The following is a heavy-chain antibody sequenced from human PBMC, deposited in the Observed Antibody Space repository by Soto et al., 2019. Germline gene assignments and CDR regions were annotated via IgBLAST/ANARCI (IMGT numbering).Heavy chain of an antibody. J-gene: IGHJ4*02. V-gene: IGHV1-69*12. Sequence: QVQLVQSGAEVKKPGSSVKVSCKASGGTFSSYAISWVREAPGQGLEWMGGIIPIFGTANYAQKFQGRVTITADESTSTAYMELSSLRSEDTAVYYCARGEYSSSSPQGVTAWACDYWGQGTLVTVSS. CDR3: ARGEYSSSSPQGVTAWACDY. CDR2: IIPIFGTA. D-gene: IGHD6-6*01. CDR1: GGTFSSYA.